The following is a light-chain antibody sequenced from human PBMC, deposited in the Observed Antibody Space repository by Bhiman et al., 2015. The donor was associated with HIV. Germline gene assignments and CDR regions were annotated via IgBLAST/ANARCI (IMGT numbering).Light chain of an antibody. J-gene: IGLJ2*01. CDR3: CSYASSSTLV. V-gene: IGLV2-23*02. CDR2: EVS. Sequence: QSALTQPASVSGSPGQSITISCTGTTSDVGNYRLVSWYQQHPGKAPKLILFEVSKRPSGVSNRFSGSKSDTTASLTISGLQAEDEADYYCCSYASSSTLVFGGGTQLTVL. CDR1: TSDVGNYRL.